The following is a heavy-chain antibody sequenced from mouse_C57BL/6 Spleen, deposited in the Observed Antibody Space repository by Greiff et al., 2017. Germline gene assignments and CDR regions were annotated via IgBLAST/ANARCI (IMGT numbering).Heavy chain of an antibody. CDR3: ARPTMRAAMDY. CDR1: GFTFSDYG. CDR2: ISSGRSTI. V-gene: IGHV5-17*01. J-gene: IGHJ4*01. Sequence: VQLKESGGGLVKPGGSLKLSCAASGFTFSDYGMHWVRQAPEKGLEWVAYISSGRSTIYYADTVKGRFTISRDNAKNTLFLQMTSLRSEDTAMYYCARPTMRAAMDYWGQGTSVTVSS. D-gene: IGHD2-4*01.